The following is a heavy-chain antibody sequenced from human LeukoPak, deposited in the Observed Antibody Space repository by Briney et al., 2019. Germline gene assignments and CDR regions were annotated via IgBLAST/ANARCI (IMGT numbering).Heavy chain of an antibody. J-gene: IGHJ6*03. CDR2: INPSGGST. Sequence: GASVKVSCKASGYTFTSYYMHWVRQAPGQGLEWMGIINPSGGSTSYAQKFQGRVTMTRDMSISTAYMEPSRLRSDDTAVYYCARRGGAAEVYYYYYYMDVWGKGTTVTVSS. CDR1: GYTFTSYY. D-gene: IGHD6-13*01. V-gene: IGHV1-46*01. CDR3: ARRGGAAEVYYYYYYMDV.